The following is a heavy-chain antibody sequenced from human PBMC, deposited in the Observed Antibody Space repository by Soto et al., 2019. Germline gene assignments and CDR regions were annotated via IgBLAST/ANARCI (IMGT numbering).Heavy chain of an antibody. CDR1: GIPVSSNY. V-gene: IGHV3-53*04. CDR2: LHSGGDT. Sequence: EVQLVESGGGLVQPGGSLRLSCAASGIPVSSNYMTWVRQAPGKGLEWVSVLHSGGDTYYANSVKGRFTISRHDSTNTLFLQMNSLTAEHTAVYYCAGDGPYDYATRMDGGGQGTTVSVSS. D-gene: IGHD3-10*01. J-gene: IGHJ6*02. CDR3: AGDGPYDYATRMDG.